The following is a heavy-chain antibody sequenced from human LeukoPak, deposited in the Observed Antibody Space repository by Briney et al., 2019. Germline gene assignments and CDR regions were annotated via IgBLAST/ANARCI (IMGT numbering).Heavy chain of an antibody. D-gene: IGHD6-13*01. J-gene: IGHJ4*02. CDR1: GGSISSSSYY. Sequence: SETLSLTCTVSGGSISSSSYYWGWIRQPPGKGLEWIGYIYYSGSTNYNPSLKSRVTISVDTSKKQFSLNLSSVTAADTAVYYCARGGSWLENWGQGTLVTVSP. V-gene: IGHV4-61*05. CDR3: ARGGSWLEN. CDR2: IYYSGST.